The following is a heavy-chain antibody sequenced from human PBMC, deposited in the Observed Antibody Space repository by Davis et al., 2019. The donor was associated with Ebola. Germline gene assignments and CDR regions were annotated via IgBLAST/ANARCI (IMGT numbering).Heavy chain of an antibody. D-gene: IGHD1-26*01. J-gene: IGHJ4*02. CDR2: IGTGHDT. CDR3: ASREVGLHNLY. CDR1: GFTVSSNY. V-gene: IGHV3-53*01. Sequence: PGGSLRLSCAASGFTVSSNYMSWVRQAPGKGLEWVSIIGTGHDTYYADSVKGRFTISRDNSKNTVYMQMHNLRAEDTAVYYCASREVGLHNLYWGEGTLVSVSS.